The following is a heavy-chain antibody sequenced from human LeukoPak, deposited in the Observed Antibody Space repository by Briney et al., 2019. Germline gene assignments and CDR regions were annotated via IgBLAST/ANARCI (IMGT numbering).Heavy chain of an antibody. CDR3: ARSAGAMVRGVADY. D-gene: IGHD3-10*01. CDR2: INHSGST. V-gene: IGHV4-34*01. CDR1: GGSFSGYY. Sequence: SETLSLTCAVYGGSFSGYYWSWIRQPPGKGLEWIGEINHSGSTNYNPSLKSRVTISVDTSKNQFSLKLSSVTAADTAVYYCARSAGAMVRGVADYWGQGTLVTVSS. J-gene: IGHJ4*02.